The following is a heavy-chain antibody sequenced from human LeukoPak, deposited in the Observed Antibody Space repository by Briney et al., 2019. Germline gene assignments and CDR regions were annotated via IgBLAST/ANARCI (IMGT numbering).Heavy chain of an antibody. D-gene: IGHD3-10*01. CDR1: GGSISSYY. J-gene: IGHJ3*02. CDR2: IYYRGST. V-gene: IGHV4-59*08. Sequence: PSETLSLTCTVSGGSISSYYWSWIRQPPGKGLEWIGYIYYRGSTNYNPSPKSRVTISVDTSKNQFSLKLSSVTAADTAVYYCARHVHWFGELLGAFDIWGQGTMVTVSS. CDR3: ARHVHWFGELLGAFDI.